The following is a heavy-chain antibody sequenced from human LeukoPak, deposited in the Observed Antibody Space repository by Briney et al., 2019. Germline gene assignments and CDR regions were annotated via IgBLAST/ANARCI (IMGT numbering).Heavy chain of an antibody. J-gene: IGHJ4*02. CDR2: INHSGST. CDR1: GGSFSGYY. V-gene: IGHV4-34*01. CDR3: ASGRGYQMVFLDY. D-gene: IGHD5-18*01. Sequence: SETLSLTCAVYGGSFSGYYWSWIRQPPGKGLEWIGGINHSGSTNYNPSIKSRVTISVDTSKTQFALELSSVSAADTAVYYCASGRGYQMVFLDYWGQGTLVTVSS.